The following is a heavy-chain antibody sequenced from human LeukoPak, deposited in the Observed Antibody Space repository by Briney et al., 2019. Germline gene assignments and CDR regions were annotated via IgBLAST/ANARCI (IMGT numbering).Heavy chain of an antibody. CDR2: ISGSGGST. V-gene: IGHV3-23*01. Sequence: GGSLRLPCAASGFTFSSYAMSWVRQAPGKGLEWVSAISGSGGSTYYADSVKGRFTISRDNSKNTPYLQMNSLRAEDTAVYYCAKSMKYYDSSGYYPKDYWGQGTLVTVSS. D-gene: IGHD3-22*01. J-gene: IGHJ4*02. CDR3: AKSMKYYDSSGYYPKDY. CDR1: GFTFSSYA.